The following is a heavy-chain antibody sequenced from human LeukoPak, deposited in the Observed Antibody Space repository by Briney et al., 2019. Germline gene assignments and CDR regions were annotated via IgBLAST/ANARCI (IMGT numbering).Heavy chain of an antibody. Sequence: GGSLRLSCAASGFTFSSYDMHWVRQATGKGLEWVSAIGTAGDTYYPGSVKGRFTISRENAKNSLYLQMNSLRAEDTAVYYCARGPYGDYGDYWGQGTLVTVSS. J-gene: IGHJ4*02. V-gene: IGHV3-13*01. CDR3: ARGPYGDYGDY. D-gene: IGHD4-17*01. CDR1: GFTFSSYD. CDR2: IGTAGDT.